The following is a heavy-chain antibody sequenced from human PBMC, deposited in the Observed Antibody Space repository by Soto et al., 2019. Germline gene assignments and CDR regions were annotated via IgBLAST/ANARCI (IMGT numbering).Heavy chain of an antibody. D-gene: IGHD3-22*01. CDR1: GFTVRTNY. Sequence: EVQLVETGGGLIQPGGSLRLSCAASGFTVRTNYMSWVRQAPGKGLEWVSFIYSGGSTYYADSVEGRFTVSRDNSKNTVYLQMNSLRADDTAVYFCARTGVCVDTSGNYQDGYFQHWGQGTQVTVSS. J-gene: IGHJ1*01. CDR3: ARTGVCVDTSGNYQDGYFQH. V-gene: IGHV3-53*02. CDR2: IYSGGST.